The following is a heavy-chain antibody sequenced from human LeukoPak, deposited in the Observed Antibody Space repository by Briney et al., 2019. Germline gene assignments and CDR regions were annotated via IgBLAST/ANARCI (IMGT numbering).Heavy chain of an antibody. CDR1: GYTLTELS. CDR2: FDPEDGET. Sequence: ASVKVSCKVSGYTLTELSMHWVRQAPGKGLEWMGGFDPEDGETIYAQKFQGRVTMTEDTSTDTAYMELSSLRSEDTAVYYCANTNYCSGGSCLYGMDVWGQGTTVTVSS. J-gene: IGHJ6*02. V-gene: IGHV1-24*01. CDR3: ANTNYCSGGSCLYGMDV. D-gene: IGHD2-15*01.